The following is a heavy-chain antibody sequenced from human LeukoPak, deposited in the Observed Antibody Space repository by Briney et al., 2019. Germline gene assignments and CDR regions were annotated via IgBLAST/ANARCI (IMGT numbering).Heavy chain of an antibody. CDR1: GGSVTGYY. J-gene: IGHJ4*02. D-gene: IGHD3-3*01. CDR3: ARGWSLDY. CDR2: VYYTGST. V-gene: IGHV4-59*08. Sequence: SETLSLTCTASGGSVTGYYWNWIRQPPGKGLDWIGYVYYTGSTKYNPSLKSRVTISVDTSKNLFSLNVSSVTDVDTAVYYCARGWSLDYWGQGTLVTVPS.